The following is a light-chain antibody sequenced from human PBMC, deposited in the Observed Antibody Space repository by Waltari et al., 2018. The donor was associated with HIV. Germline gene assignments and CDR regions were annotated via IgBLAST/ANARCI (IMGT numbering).Light chain of an antibody. V-gene: IGKV2-28*01. CDR1: QSLLHTNGHNY. CDR2: LAS. Sequence: DIAMIQSPDSLAVTPGESASISCRSSQSLLHTNGHNYLDWYVQRPGQPPQVLIFLASRRAFGVPDRILGSGSGTDFTLKISKIEADDVGIYYCFHGRQTPVFGQGTKVEVK. J-gene: IGKJ1*01. CDR3: FHGRQTPV.